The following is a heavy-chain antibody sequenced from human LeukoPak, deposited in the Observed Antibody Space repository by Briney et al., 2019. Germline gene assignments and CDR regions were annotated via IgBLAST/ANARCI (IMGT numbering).Heavy chain of an antibody. V-gene: IGHV1-24*01. D-gene: IGHD3-9*01. J-gene: IGHJ4*02. Sequence: ASVKVSCEVSGYTRTELSMHWVRQAPGKGREWMGGFDPEDGETIYAQKFQGRVTMTEDTSTDTAYMELSNLRSEDTAVYYCATVKYYDILTGYYSSPYYFDYWGQGTLVTVSS. CDR1: GYTRTELS. CDR2: FDPEDGET. CDR3: ATVKYYDILTGYYSSPYYFDY.